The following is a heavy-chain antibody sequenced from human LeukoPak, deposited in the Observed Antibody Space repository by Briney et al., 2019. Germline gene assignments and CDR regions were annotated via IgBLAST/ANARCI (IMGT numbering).Heavy chain of an antibody. J-gene: IGHJ3*01. CDR2: INHSGST. D-gene: IGHD3-10*01. CDR3: ASPPTMVRGVPSPGA. V-gene: IGHV4-39*07. CDR1: GGSISSSSYY. Sequence: SETLSLTCTVSGGSISSSSYYWGWIRQPPGKGLEWIGEINHSGSTNYNPSLKSRVTISVDTSKNQFSLKLSSVTAADTAVYYCASPPTMVRGVPSPGAWGQGTMVTASS.